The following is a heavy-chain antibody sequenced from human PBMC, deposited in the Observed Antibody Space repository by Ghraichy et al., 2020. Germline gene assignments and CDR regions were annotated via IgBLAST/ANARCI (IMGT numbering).Heavy chain of an antibody. J-gene: IGHJ6*02. CDR3: AKDSSSWYAVGMDV. CDR2: ISGSGGST. V-gene: IGHV3-23*01. Sequence: GGSMRLSCAASGFTFSSYAMSWVRQAPGKGLEWVSAISGSGGSTYYADSVKGRFTISRDNSKNTLYLQMNSLRAEDTAVYYCAKDSSSWYAVGMDVWGQGTTVTVSS. D-gene: IGHD6-13*01. CDR1: GFTFSSYA.